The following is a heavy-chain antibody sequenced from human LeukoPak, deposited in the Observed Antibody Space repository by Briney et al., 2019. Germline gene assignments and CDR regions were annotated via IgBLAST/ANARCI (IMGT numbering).Heavy chain of an antibody. J-gene: IGHJ4*02. V-gene: IGHV3-53*01. CDR3: ARDGRRGDGYNYAFDY. Sequence: GGSLRLSCAASGFTVSSNYMSWVRQAPGKGLEWVSVIYSGGSTYYADSVKGRSTISRDNSKNTLYLQMNSLRAEDTAVYYCARDGRRGDGYNYAFDYWGQGTLVTVSS. D-gene: IGHD5-24*01. CDR1: GFTVSSNY. CDR2: IYSGGST.